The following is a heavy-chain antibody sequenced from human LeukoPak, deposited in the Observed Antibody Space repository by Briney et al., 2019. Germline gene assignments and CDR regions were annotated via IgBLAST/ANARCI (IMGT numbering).Heavy chain of an antibody. D-gene: IGHD6-19*01. V-gene: IGHV1-2*07. J-gene: IGHJ4*02. CDR3: AREDSSGWVYFDY. CDR1: GYTFSDYY. CDR2: INPDSGDT. Sequence: ASVKVSCKASGYTFSDYYMHWVRQAPGQGLEWMGWINPDSGDTNFAHKFQGRVTMTRDTSINTAHMELSRLRSGDTAVYYCAREDSSGWVYFDYWGQGTLVTVSS.